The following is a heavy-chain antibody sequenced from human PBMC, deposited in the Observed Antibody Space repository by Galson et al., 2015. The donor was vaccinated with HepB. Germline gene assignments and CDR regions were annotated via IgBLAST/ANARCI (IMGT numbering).Heavy chain of an antibody. CDR1: GFTFGDYA. CDR3: TRDRLELLTTPYYFDY. Sequence: SLRLSCAASGFTFGDYAMSWVRQAPGKGLEWVGFIRSKAYGGTTEYAASVKGRFTISRDDSKSIAYLQMNSLKTEDTAVYYCTRDRLELLTTPYYFDYWGQGTLVTVSS. J-gene: IGHJ4*02. V-gene: IGHV3-49*04. D-gene: IGHD1-7*01. CDR2: IRSKAYGGTT.